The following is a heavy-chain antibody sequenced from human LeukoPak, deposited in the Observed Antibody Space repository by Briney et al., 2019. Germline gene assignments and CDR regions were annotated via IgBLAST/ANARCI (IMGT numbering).Heavy chain of an antibody. CDR1: GGSISSGSYY. D-gene: IGHD1-26*01. V-gene: IGHV4-61*02. CDR2: IYTSGST. Sequence: PSETLSLTCTVPGGSISSGSYYWSWIRQPAGKGLEWIGRIYTSGSTNYNPSLKSRVTISVDTSKNQFSLKLSSVTAADTAVYYCARRSYSYAFDIWGQGTMVTVSS. J-gene: IGHJ3*02. CDR3: ARRSYSYAFDI.